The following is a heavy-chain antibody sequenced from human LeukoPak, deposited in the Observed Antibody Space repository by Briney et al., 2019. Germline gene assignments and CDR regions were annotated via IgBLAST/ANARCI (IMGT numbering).Heavy chain of an antibody. J-gene: IGHJ4*02. D-gene: IGHD6-19*01. Sequence: GGSLTLPCAPSGFTFSSYSMNWFRQAPGKGLEWVSSISSCSSYIYYADSVRGRFTISRDNAKNSLYLQMNSLRAEDTAVYYCARERGRAGDYWGQGTLVTVSS. V-gene: IGHV3-21*01. CDR2: ISSCSSYI. CDR3: ARERGRAGDY. CDR1: GFTFSSYS.